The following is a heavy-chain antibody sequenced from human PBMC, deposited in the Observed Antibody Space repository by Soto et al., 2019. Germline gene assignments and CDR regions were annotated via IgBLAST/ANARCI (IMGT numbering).Heavy chain of an antibody. CDR3: AKGGATYGLLTHDY. CDR2: ITGTSATT. D-gene: IGHD3-9*01. V-gene: IGHV3-23*01. J-gene: IGHJ4*02. CDR1: RFTFSNFA. Sequence: PGGSLRLSCAASRFTFSNFAMSWVRQPPGKGLEWVSTITGTSATTYYTDSVKGRFAISRDNSQNALYRQMNSLTTEDTAVYYCAKGGATYGLLTHDYWSQGTLVTVSS.